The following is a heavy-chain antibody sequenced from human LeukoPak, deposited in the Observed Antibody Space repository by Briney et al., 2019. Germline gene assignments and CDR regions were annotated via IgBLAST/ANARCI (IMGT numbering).Heavy chain of an antibody. V-gene: IGHV3-66*01. CDR3: ARGRLLWFGELSPDFDY. D-gene: IGHD3-10*01. CDR1: GFTVSSNY. J-gene: IGHJ4*02. Sequence: GGSLRLSCAASGFTVSSNYMSWVRQAPGKGLEWVSVIYSGGSTYYADSVKGRFTISRDNSKNTLYLQMGSLRAEDMAVYYCARGRLLWFGELSPDFDYWGQGTLVTVSS. CDR2: IYSGGST.